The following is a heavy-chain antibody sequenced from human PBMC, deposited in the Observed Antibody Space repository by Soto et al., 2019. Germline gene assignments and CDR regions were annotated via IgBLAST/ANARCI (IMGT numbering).Heavy chain of an antibody. J-gene: IGHJ4*02. Sequence: GRSLRLSCAASGFTFSDYYMSWIRQAPGKGLEWVSYISSSSSYTNYADSVKGRFTISRDNAKNSLYLQMNSLRAEDTAVYYCARELSRAHYGTFDYWGQGTLVTVSS. V-gene: IGHV3-11*05. CDR1: GFTFSDYY. D-gene: IGHD4-17*01. CDR3: ARELSRAHYGTFDY. CDR2: ISSSSSYT.